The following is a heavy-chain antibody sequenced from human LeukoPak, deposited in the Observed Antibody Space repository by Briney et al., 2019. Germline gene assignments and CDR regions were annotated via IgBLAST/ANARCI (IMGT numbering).Heavy chain of an antibody. V-gene: IGHV3-66*01. D-gene: IGHD3-22*01. CDR3: ARDPSYYYDSSGYYPFDDAFDI. CDR2: IYSGGNK. J-gene: IGHJ3*02. CDR1: GFTVSSNY. Sequence: GGSLRLSCAASGFTVSSNYMNWVRQAPGKGLEWVSVIYSGGNKYYADSVKGRFTISRDNSKNTLYLQMNSLRAEDTAVYYCARDPSYYYDSSGYYPFDDAFDIWGQGTMVTVSS.